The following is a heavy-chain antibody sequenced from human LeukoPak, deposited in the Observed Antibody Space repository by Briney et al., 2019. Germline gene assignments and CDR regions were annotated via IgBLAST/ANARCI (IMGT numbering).Heavy chain of an antibody. D-gene: IGHD2-15*01. CDR3: SRDISSSTRAFDI. CDR1: GFTLSIYE. CDR2: ITSSGRHT. V-gene: IGHV3-48*03. J-gene: IGHJ3*02. Sequence: PGGSLRLSCAASGFTLSIYEMTWDRQAPGKGLEWVSYITSSGRHTFYADSVKGRFTISRDTAKNSLYLQMNSLRGEDTAVYYCSRDISSSTRAFDIWGQGTMVTAS.